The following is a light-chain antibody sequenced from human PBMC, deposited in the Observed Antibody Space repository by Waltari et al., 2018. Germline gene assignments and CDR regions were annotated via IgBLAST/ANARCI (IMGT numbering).Light chain of an antibody. CDR2: DVS. CDR3: SSYTSRSTWV. V-gene: IGLV2-14*01. Sequence: QSALTQPASVSGSPGQSITISCTGTRSDVGGSDYVSWYQQHPGKAPKLMIYDVSKRPSGVSSRFSGSKSGNTASLTISGLQAEDEADYYCSSYTSRSTWVFGGGTKLTVL. CDR1: RSDVGGSDY. J-gene: IGLJ3*02.